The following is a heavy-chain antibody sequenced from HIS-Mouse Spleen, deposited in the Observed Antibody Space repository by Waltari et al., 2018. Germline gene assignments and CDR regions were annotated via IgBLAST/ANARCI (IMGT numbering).Heavy chain of an antibody. J-gene: IGHJ4*02. CDR1: GYTFTSYG. CDR3: ARVYELVAAAGTCDY. Sequence: QVQLVQSGAEVKKPGASVKVSCKASGYTFTSYGISWVRQAPGQGLEWMGWIRDYNGNTNYAQKLQGRVTMTTDTSTSTAYMELRSLRSDDTAVYYCARVYELVAAAGTCDYWGQGTLVTVSS. CDR2: IRDYNGNT. D-gene: IGHD6-25*01. V-gene: IGHV1-18*01.